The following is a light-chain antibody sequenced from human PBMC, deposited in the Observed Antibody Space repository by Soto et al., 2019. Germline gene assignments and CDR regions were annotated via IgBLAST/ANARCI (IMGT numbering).Light chain of an antibody. CDR2: AAS. J-gene: IGKJ1*01. CDR3: LQDYNYPRT. CDR1: QGIRND. Sequence: AIQMTQSPSSLSASVGDTVTITCRASQGIRNDLNWYQQKPGKAPKLLIFAASNLQSGVSSRFSGSGSGTDFTLTISSLQPEDFATYYCLQDYNYPRTFGQGTKVDIK. V-gene: IGKV1-6*01.